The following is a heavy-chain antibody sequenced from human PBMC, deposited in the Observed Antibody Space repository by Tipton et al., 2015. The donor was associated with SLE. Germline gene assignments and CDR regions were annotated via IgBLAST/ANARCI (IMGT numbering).Heavy chain of an antibody. D-gene: IGHD6-13*01. Sequence: TLSLTCAVYGGSFTNYYWSWIRQPAGKGLEWIGRIFTSALTDYNPSLKSRVTMSVDTSNNQFSLKLSSVTAADTAVYYCARTPGIAAADNDAFDIWGQGTMVTVSS. CDR2: IFTSALT. J-gene: IGHJ3*02. V-gene: IGHV4-59*10. CDR3: ARTPGIAAADNDAFDI. CDR1: GGSFTNYY.